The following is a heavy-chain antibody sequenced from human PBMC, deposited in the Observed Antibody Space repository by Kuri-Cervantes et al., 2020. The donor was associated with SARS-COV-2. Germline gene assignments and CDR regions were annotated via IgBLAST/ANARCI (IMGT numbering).Heavy chain of an antibody. V-gene: IGHV3-74*01. CDR2: INSYGSST. Sequence: ETLSLTCAASGFTFSSYWMHWVRQAPGKGLVWVSRINSYGSSTSYADSVKGRFTISRDNAKNTLYLQMNSLRAEDTAVYYCAASGLFYPWGQGTLVTVSS. CDR3: AASGLFYP. J-gene: IGHJ5*02. CDR1: GFTFSSYW.